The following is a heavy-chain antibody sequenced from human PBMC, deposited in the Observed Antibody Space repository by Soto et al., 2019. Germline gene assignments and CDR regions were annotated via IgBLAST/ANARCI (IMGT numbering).Heavy chain of an antibody. Sequence: SETLSLTCTVSGGSISSYYWSWIRQPPGKGLEWIGYIYYSGSTNYNPSLKSRVTISVDTSKNQFSLKLSSVTAADTAVYYCARQSAYPAPLDYWGQGTLVTVSS. CDR2: IYYSGST. CDR3: ARQSAYPAPLDY. V-gene: IGHV4-59*08. J-gene: IGHJ4*02. CDR1: GGSISSYY. D-gene: IGHD2-2*01.